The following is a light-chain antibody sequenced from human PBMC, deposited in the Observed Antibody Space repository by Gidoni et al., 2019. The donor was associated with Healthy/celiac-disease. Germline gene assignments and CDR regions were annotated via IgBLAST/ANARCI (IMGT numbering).Light chain of an antibody. Sequence: VLTQSPATLSLSPGERATLIRSASHSVSSSYLAWYQQKPGQAPRLLIYGASSRATGIPARFSGSGYGTDFTLTMSRLEPEDFAVYYCQQYGSSFGQGTKLEIK. CDR1: HSVSSSY. J-gene: IGKJ2*01. CDR3: QQYGSS. CDR2: GAS. V-gene: IGKV3-20*01.